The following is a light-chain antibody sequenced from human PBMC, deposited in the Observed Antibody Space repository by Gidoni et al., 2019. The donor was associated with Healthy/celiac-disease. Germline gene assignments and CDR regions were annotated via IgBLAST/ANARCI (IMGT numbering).Light chain of an antibody. CDR1: SSDVGGYNY. V-gene: IGLV2-11*01. J-gene: IGLJ2*01. Sequence: QSALTQPRSVSGSPGQSVPISCTGTSSDVGGYNYVSWYQQHPGKAPKLMIYDVSKRPSGVPDRFSGSKSGNTASLTISGLQAEDEADYYCCSYAGSYTPVFGGGTKLTVL. CDR2: DVS. CDR3: CSYAGSYTPV.